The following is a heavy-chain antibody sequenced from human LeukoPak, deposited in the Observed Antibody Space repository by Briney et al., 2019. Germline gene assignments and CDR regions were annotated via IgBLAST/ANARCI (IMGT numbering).Heavy chain of an antibody. D-gene: IGHD5-24*01. CDR3: ARVADGYNYGAFDI. V-gene: IGHV1-2*02. J-gene: IGHJ3*02. CDR2: INPNRGGT. Sequence: ASVKVSCKASGYTFTGYYIHWVRQAPGQGLEWMGWINPNRGGTNSARRFQGRVTMTRDTSISTAYVELSSLRSDDTALYYCARVADGYNYGAFDIWGQGTVVTVSS. CDR1: GYTFTGYY.